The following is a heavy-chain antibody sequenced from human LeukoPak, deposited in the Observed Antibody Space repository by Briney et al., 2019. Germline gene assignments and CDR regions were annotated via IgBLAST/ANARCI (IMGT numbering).Heavy chain of an antibody. CDR3: ARVADYYGSGSLQEPYFDY. D-gene: IGHD3-10*01. CDR2: IYYRGST. V-gene: IGHV4-31*03. CDR1: GGSISSGGYY. Sequence: KPSETLSLTCTVSGGSISSGGYYWSWIRQHPGKGLEWIGYIYYRGSTYYNPSLKSRVTISVDTSKNQFSPKLSSVTAADTAVYYCARVADYYGSGSLQEPYFDYWGQGTLVTVSS. J-gene: IGHJ4*02.